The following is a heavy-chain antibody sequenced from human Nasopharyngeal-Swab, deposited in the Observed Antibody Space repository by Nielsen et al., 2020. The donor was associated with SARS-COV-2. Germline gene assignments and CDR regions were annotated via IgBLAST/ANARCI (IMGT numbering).Heavy chain of an antibody. J-gene: IGHJ4*02. CDR2: IYSGGSST. Sequence: GGSLRLSCAASGFTFSSYAMSWVRQAPGKGLEWVSVIYSGGSSTYYADSVKGRFTISRDNSKNTLYLQMNSQRAEDTAVYYCAKDQGSYYDYWGQGTLVTVSS. V-gene: IGHV3-23*03. D-gene: IGHD1-26*01. CDR3: AKDQGSYYDY. CDR1: GFTFSSYA.